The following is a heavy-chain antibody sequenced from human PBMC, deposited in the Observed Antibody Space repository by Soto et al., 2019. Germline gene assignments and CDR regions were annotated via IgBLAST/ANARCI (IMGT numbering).Heavy chain of an antibody. CDR2: IRNKANSYTT. Sequence: EVQLVESGGDLVQPGGSLRLSCAASGFTFSDHYMDWVRQVPGQWLEWVGRIRNKANSYTTEYAASVTGRFTISRDDSKNSLYLQMNSLKTEDTSVYYWAREYWADWLSHYYYYYFVDVWGKGTTVTVSS. V-gene: IGHV3-72*01. J-gene: IGHJ6*03. CDR3: AREYWADWLSHYYYYYFVDV. CDR1: GFTFSDHY. D-gene: IGHD3-3*01.